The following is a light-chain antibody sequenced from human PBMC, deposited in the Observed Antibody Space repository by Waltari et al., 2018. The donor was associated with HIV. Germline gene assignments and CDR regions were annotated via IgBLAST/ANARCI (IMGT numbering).Light chain of an antibody. Sequence: QSALTQPRPVSGSPGQSVTISCTGTSSDVGGYNYVSWYQPHPGQAPKLMIYDFSKRPSVVPVRVSGSKSGNTASLAISGLQAEDEADYYCCSYAGSYTRVFGGGTKLTVL. J-gene: IGLJ3*02. V-gene: IGLV2-11*01. CDR1: SSDVGGYNY. CDR2: DFS. CDR3: CSYAGSYTRV.